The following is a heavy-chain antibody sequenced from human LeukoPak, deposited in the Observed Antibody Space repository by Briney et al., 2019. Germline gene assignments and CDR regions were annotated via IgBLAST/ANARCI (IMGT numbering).Heavy chain of an antibody. Sequence: ASVKVSCKASGYTFTGYYMHWVRQAPGQGLEWMGWINPNSGGTNYAQKFQGRVTMTRDTSISTAYMELSRLRSDDTAVYYCARFAKYDYVWGSYPIVPLYFDYWGQGTLVTVSS. CDR3: ARFAKYDYVWGSYPIVPLYFDY. V-gene: IGHV1-2*02. CDR2: INPNSGGT. D-gene: IGHD3-16*02. CDR1: GYTFTGYY. J-gene: IGHJ4*02.